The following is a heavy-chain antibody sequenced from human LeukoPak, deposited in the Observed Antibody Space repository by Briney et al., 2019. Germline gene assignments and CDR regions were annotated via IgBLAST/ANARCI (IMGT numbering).Heavy chain of an antibody. D-gene: IGHD3-10*01. Sequence: GGSLRLSCAASGFMFRNHGMNWVRQAPGKGLEWLSTISGSGDNTYYADSVKGRFTVSRDNAKNTLYLQMSSLRAEDTAVYYCARSYYGSGSYSQSDYWGQGTLVTVSS. V-gene: IGHV3-23*01. CDR2: ISGSGDNT. CDR1: GFMFRNHG. CDR3: ARSYYGSGSYSQSDY. J-gene: IGHJ4*02.